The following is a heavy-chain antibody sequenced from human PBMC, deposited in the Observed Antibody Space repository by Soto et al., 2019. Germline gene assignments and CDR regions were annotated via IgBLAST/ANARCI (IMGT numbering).Heavy chain of an antibody. CDR2: ISIGSSNI. D-gene: IGHD2-15*01. V-gene: IGHV3-48*02. Sequence: EVQLVESGGGLVQPGGSLRLSCAASGFTFSSYSFNWVRQAPGKGLEWMSYISIGSSNIYYADSVKGRFTISRDNAKNSLYLQMNSLRDDDTAVYYCARDLMGCYVLHYWGQGTPVTVSS. J-gene: IGHJ4*02. CDR1: GFTFSSYS. CDR3: ARDLMGCYVLHY.